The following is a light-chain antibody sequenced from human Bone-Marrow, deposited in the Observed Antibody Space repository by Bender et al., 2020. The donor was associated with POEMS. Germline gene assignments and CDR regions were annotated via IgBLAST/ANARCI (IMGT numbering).Light chain of an antibody. Sequence: QSALTQPRSVSGSPGQSVTISCTGTSSDVGANNYVSWYQQYPGRVPKLLIYDVSERPLGVPDRFSGSKSDNTASLTISGLQAEDEADFYCCSYAGSSIWVFGGGTKLTVL. V-gene: IGLV2-11*01. CDR2: DVS. CDR1: SSDVGANNY. CDR3: CSYAGSSIWV. J-gene: IGLJ3*02.